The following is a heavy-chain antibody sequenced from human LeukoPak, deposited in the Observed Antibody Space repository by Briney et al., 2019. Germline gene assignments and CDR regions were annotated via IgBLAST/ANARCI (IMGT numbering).Heavy chain of an antibody. CDR1: GGSFSGYY. J-gene: IGHJ4*02. D-gene: IGHD1-1*01. CDR3: ARNWPKFDY. V-gene: IGHV4-34*01. CDR2: INHSGST. Sequence: SETLSLTCAVYGGSFSGYYWSWIRQPPGKGLEWIGEINHSGSTNFNPSLKSRVTISVDTSKNQFSLKLNSVTAADTAVYYCARNWPKFDYWGQGTLVTVSS.